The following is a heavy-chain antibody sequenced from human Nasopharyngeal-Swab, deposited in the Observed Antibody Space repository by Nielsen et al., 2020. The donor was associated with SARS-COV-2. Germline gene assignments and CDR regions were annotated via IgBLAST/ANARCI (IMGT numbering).Heavy chain of an antibody. D-gene: IGHD4-17*01. V-gene: IGHV1-18*04. J-gene: IGHJ6*02. Sequence: ASVKVSCKASGYTFTSYGISWVRQAPGQGLEWMGWISAYNGNTNYAQKLQGRVTMTTDTSTSTAYMELRSLRSDDTAVYYCARGTEDYGDCDGGYYYGMDVWGQGTTVTVSS. CDR3: ARGTEDYGDCDGGYYYGMDV. CDR1: GYTFTSYG. CDR2: ISAYNGNT.